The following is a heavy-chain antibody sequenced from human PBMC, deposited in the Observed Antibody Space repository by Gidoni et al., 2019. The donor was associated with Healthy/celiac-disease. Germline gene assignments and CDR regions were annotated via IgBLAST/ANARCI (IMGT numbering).Heavy chain of an antibody. CDR2: INPSGGST. V-gene: IGHV1-46*01. D-gene: IGHD4-17*01. CDR3: ATQGAGGDYGDLSAFDI. Sequence: QVQLVQSGAEVKKPGASVKVSCKASGYTFTRSYMHWVRQAPGQGLEWMGIINPSGGSTSYAQKFQGRVTMTRDTSTSTVYMELSSLRSEDTAVYYCATQGAGGDYGDLSAFDIWGQGTMVTVSS. J-gene: IGHJ3*02. CDR1: GYTFTRSY.